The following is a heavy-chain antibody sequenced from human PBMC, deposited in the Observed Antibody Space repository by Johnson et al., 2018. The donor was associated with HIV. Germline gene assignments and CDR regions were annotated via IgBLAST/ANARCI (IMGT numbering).Heavy chain of an antibody. Sequence: VQLLESGGGVVQPGRSLRLSCAASGFTFSSYGMHWVRQAPGKGLEWVAVIWYDGSNKYYADSVKGRFTISRDNSKNTLYLQMNSLRAEDTAVYYCAKDLDGYNSLDAFDIWGQGTMVTVSS. CDR1: GFTFSSYG. CDR3: AKDLDGYNSLDAFDI. J-gene: IGHJ3*02. D-gene: IGHD5-24*01. CDR2: IWYDGSNK. V-gene: IGHV3-33*06.